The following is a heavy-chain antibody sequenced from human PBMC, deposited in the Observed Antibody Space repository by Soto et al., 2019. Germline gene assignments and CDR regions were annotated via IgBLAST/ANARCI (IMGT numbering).Heavy chain of an antibody. CDR1: GGSISSGDYY. CDR3: ARSTLWFGELY. Sequence: SETLSLTCTVSGGSISSGDYYWSWIRQPPGKGLEWIGYIYYSGSTYYNPSLKSRVTISVDTSKNQFSLKLSSVTAADTAVYYCARSTLWFGELYWGQGTLVTVPS. V-gene: IGHV4-30-4*01. CDR2: IYYSGST. D-gene: IGHD3-10*01. J-gene: IGHJ4*02.